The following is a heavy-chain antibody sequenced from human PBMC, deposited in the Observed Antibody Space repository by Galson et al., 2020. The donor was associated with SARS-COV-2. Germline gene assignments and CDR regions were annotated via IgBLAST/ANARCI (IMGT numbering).Heavy chain of an antibody. D-gene: IGHD6-13*01. CDR3: AKDRGGYSSSWYERAFEI. V-gene: IGHV3-53*01. CDR1: GFTVSNNY. CDR2: IYSGGST. Sequence: GGSLRLSCAASGFTVSNNYMNWVRQAPGKGLEWVSIIYSGGSTYYADSVKGRFTISRDNSKTTLYLQMNSLRAEDTAMYYCAKDRGGYSSSWYERAFEIWGQGTMVTVSS. J-gene: IGHJ3*02.